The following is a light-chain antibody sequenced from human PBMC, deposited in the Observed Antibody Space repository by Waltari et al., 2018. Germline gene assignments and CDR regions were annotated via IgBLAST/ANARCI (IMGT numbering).Light chain of an antibody. CDR2: EDS. Sequence: QSALTQPAPVSGSPGQSTTISCTGTSSDVGSYNLASRYQHHPGKAPKVMIYEDSKRPSGVSNRFSGSKSGNTASLTISGLQAEDEADYYCCSYAGSTASVMFGGGTKLTVL. CDR3: CSYAGSTASVM. V-gene: IGLV2-23*01. J-gene: IGLJ3*02. CDR1: SSDVGSYNL.